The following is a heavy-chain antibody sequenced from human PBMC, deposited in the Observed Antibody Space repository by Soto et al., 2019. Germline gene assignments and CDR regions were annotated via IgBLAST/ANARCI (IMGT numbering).Heavy chain of an antibody. J-gene: IGHJ4*02. CDR3: ARQIYDSDTGPNFQYYFDS. V-gene: IGHV5-10-1*01. CDR1: GYSFAVYW. D-gene: IGHD3-22*01. Sequence: PGESLKISGKGSGYSFAVYWITWVRQMPGKGLEWMGRIDPSDSQTYYSPSFRGHVTISVTKSITTVFLQWSSLRASDTAMYYCARQIYDSDTGPNFQYYFDSWGQGTTVTVSS. CDR2: IDPSDSQT.